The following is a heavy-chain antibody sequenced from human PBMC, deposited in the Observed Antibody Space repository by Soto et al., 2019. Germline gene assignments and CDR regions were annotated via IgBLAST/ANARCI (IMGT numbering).Heavy chain of an antibody. D-gene: IGHD2-21*01. Sequence: PGGSLSLSCAASGFTFSNYDMDGFPQTTGKGLEWVSTISTAGNTYSPGSVKGRFTISRENAKNSLYLQMNSLRVDDTAVYYCARGRDSGLYYFDYWGRGTLVTVSS. CDR2: ISTAGNT. V-gene: IGHV3-13*01. J-gene: IGHJ4*02. CDR3: ARGRDSGLYYFDY. CDR1: GFTFSNYD.